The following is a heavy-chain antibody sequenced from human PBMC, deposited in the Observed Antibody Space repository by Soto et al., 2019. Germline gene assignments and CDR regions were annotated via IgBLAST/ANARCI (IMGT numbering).Heavy chain of an antibody. Sequence: QVQLVESGGGVVQPGRSLKLSCAASGFIFGRFGMHWVRQPPGKGLEWVAVIWNDGSNKLYADSVQGRVTISRDNSKNTLYLEMDSMRAEDTAVYYCARAHESGFGDSVPAGLDYWGQGTLVTVSS. J-gene: IGHJ4*02. CDR2: IWNDGSNK. D-gene: IGHD2-21*02. CDR3: ARAHESGFGDSVPAGLDY. CDR1: GFIFGRFG. V-gene: IGHV3-33*01.